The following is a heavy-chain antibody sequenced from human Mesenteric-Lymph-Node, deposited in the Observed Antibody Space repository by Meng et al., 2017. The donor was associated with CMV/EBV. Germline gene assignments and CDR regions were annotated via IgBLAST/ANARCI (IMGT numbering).Heavy chain of an antibody. Sequence: GSFSNYYWTWISRTPEKGLEWIGEINHSGSANYNPSIKSLDTIAVDTSKNQFSLKLSSMSAADTALYYCARINYYGSGSYSLDWFDPWGQGTLVTVSS. J-gene: IGHJ5*02. V-gene: IGHV4-34*01. CDR1: GSFSNYY. CDR2: INHSGSA. D-gene: IGHD3-10*01. CDR3: ARINYYGSGSYSLDWFDP.